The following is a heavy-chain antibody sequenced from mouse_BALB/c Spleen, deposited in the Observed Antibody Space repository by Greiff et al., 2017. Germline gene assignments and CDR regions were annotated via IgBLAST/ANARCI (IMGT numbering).Heavy chain of an antibody. D-gene: IGHD2-4*01. CDR3: ARSYDYGAMDY. J-gene: IGHJ4*01. V-gene: IGHV1-7*01. Sequence: QVQLQQSGAELAKPGASVKMSCKASGYTFTSYWMHWVKQRPGQGLEWIGYINPSTGYTEYNQKFKDKATLTADKSSSTAYMQLSSLTSEDSAVYYCARSYDYGAMDYWGQGTSVTGSS. CDR1: GYTFTSYW. CDR2: INPSTGYT.